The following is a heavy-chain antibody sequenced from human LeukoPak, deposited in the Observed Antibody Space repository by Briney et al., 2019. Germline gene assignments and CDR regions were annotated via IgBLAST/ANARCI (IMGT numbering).Heavy chain of an antibody. CDR1: GGSMSSSSYF. V-gene: IGHV4-39*01. J-gene: IGHJ4*02. Sequence: SETLSLTCTVSGGSMSSSSYFGGWVRQPPGKGLGWIVSIYYSGSTYYNPSLKSRITISVHTSKNQFSLKLSSVTAADTAVYYSARSRPYYFDYWGQGTLVTVSS. CDR2: IYYSGST. CDR3: ARSRPYYFDY.